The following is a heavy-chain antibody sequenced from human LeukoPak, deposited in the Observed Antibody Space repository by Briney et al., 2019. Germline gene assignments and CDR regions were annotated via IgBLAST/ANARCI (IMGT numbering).Heavy chain of an antibody. Sequence: SETLSLTCTVSGGSISSYYWSWIRQPPGKGLEWIGYIYYSGSTNYNPSLKSRVTISVDTSKNQFSLKLSSVTAADTAVYYCARDQGGDGYNDYFDYWGQGTLVTVSS. CDR3: ARDQGGDGYNDYFDY. J-gene: IGHJ4*02. CDR2: IYYSGST. D-gene: IGHD5-24*01. V-gene: IGHV4-59*01. CDR1: GGSISSYY.